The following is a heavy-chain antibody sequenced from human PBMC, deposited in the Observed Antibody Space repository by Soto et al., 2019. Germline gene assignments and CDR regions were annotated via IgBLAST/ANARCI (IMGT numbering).Heavy chain of an antibody. D-gene: IGHD3-22*01. J-gene: IGHJ5*02. CDR3: ARLYYYENNWFDP. Sequence: SETLSLTCTVSGGSISSSSYYWGWIRQPPGTGLEWIGSIYYSGSTYYNPSLKSRVTISVDTSKNQFSLKLSSVTAADTAVYYCARLYYYENNWFDPWGQGTLVTVSS. V-gene: IGHV4-39*01. CDR1: GGSISSSSYY. CDR2: IYYSGST.